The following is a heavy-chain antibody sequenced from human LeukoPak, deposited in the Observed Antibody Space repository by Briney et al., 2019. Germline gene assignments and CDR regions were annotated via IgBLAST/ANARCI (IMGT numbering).Heavy chain of an antibody. CDR3: ARDSGFNWFDP. CDR1: GFPFSKAW. J-gene: IGHJ5*02. V-gene: IGHV3-48*02. Sequence: GGSLRLSCGVFGSGFPFSKAWMSWVRQAPGKGLEWVSYISSSSNTIYYADSVKGRFTISRDIAKNSLYLQMNSLRDEDTAVYYCARDSGFNWFDPWGQGTLVTVSS. D-gene: IGHD3-22*01. CDR2: ISSSSNTI.